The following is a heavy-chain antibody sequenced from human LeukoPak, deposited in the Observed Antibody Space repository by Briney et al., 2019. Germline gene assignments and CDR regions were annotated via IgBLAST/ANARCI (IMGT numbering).Heavy chain of an antibody. Sequence: LPGGSLRLSCAASGFTFSIYSMNWVRQAPGKGLEWVSYVSSNNSTVYYADSVKGRFTISRDNAKNSLYLQMNSLRAEDTAVYYCARKYSSSSDYWGQGTLVTVSS. CDR3: ARKYSSSSDY. J-gene: IGHJ4*02. CDR2: VSSNNSTV. V-gene: IGHV3-48*01. CDR1: GFTFSIYS. D-gene: IGHD6-13*01.